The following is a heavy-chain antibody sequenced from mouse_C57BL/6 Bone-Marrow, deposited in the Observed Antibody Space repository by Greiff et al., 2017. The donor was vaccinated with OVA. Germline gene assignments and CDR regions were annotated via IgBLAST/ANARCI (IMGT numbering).Heavy chain of an antibody. V-gene: IGHV1-76*01. Sequence: QVQLKESGAELVRPGASVKLSCKASGYTFTDYYINWVKQRPGQGLEWIARIYPGSGNTYYNEKFKGKATLTAEKSSSTAYMQLSSLTSEDSAVYFCARNGIYYGITFDYWGQGTTLTVSS. D-gene: IGHD2-1*01. J-gene: IGHJ2*01. CDR3: ARNGIYYGITFDY. CDR2: IYPGSGNT. CDR1: GYTFTDYY.